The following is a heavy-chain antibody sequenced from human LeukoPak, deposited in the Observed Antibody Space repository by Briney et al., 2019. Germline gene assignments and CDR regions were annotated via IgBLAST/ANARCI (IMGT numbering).Heavy chain of an antibody. V-gene: IGHV4-61*10. J-gene: IGHJ5*02. CDR2: IYFDGST. Sequence: PSETLSLTCTVSGGSISSGSYYWSWIRQPAGKGLEWIGYIYFDGSTNYNPSLKSRVTISVDTSKNQFSLKLSSVTAADTAVYYCAKGLQRVVAATAFWFDPWGQGTLVTVSS. CDR1: GGSISSGSYY. D-gene: IGHD2-15*01. CDR3: AKGLQRVVAATAFWFDP.